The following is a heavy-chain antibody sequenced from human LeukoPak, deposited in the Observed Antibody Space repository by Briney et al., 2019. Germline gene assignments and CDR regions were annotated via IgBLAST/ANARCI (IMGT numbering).Heavy chain of an antibody. V-gene: IGHV3-53*01. CDR3: ARAQDDSSGYYGYYFDY. CDR2: IYSGGST. D-gene: IGHD3-22*01. J-gene: IGHJ4*02. Sequence: GGSLRLSCAASGFTVSSNYMSWVRQAPGKGLEWVSVIYSGGSTYYADSVKGRFTISRDNSKNTLYLQMNSLRAEDTAVYYCARAQDDSSGYYGYYFDYWGQGTLVTVSS. CDR1: GFTVSSNY.